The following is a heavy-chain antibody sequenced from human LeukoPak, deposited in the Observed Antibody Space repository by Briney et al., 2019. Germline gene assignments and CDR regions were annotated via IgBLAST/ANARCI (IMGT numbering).Heavy chain of an antibody. CDR2: ISHDGSTK. V-gene: IGHV3-30*04. J-gene: IGHJ4*02. CDR1: GFIFSSYA. Sequence: GGSLRLSCAASGFIFSSYAMDWVRQAPGKGLEWLATISHDGSTKDYADSVKGRFTISRENSRNMLYLQMNSLRPEDTAVYYCARDGILGARLTYFDYWGQGTLVTVSS. CDR3: ARDGILGARLTYFDY. D-gene: IGHD1-26*01.